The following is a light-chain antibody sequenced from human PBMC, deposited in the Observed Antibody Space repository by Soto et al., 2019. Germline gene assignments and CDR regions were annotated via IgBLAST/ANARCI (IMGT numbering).Light chain of an antibody. CDR2: GAS. CDR1: QSVNTI. Sequence: EIVMMQSPATLSVSPGERATLSCRASQSVNTILAWYQQKPGQAPRLLIYGASTRATGIPDRFSGSGSGTEFSLTISSLQSEDFSVYYCQQYNNWPWTVGQGTKVEIK. CDR3: QQYNNWPWT. V-gene: IGKV3-15*01. J-gene: IGKJ1*01.